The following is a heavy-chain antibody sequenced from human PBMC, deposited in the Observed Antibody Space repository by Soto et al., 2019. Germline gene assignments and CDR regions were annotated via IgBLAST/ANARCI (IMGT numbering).Heavy chain of an antibody. CDR2: IFPLTDIP. Sequence: QVQLVQSGTEVKKPGSSVKVSCKASGGTFRNYPINWVRQAPGQGLEWMGSIFPLTDIPDYAQNFQARLTVSPDXXTSTAYMELRSLTSDDTAMYFCARGPLVVLNYFESWGQGTLVTVSS. CDR3: ARGPLVVLNYFES. V-gene: IGHV1-69*02. CDR1: GGTFRNYP. J-gene: IGHJ4*02.